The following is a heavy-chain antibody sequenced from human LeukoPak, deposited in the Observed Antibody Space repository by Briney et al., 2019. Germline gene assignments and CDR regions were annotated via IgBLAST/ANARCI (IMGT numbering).Heavy chain of an antibody. D-gene: IGHD1-20*01. Sequence: ASVKVSCKASGYTFTSYGIGWVRQAPGQGLEWLGWISAYNGNTNYAQKLQGRVTMTTDTSTSTAYMELRSLRSDDTAVYYCARSNNWNDAYYFDYWGQGTLVTVSS. CDR1: GYTFTSYG. V-gene: IGHV1-18*01. CDR3: ARSNNWNDAYYFDY. CDR2: ISAYNGNT. J-gene: IGHJ4*02.